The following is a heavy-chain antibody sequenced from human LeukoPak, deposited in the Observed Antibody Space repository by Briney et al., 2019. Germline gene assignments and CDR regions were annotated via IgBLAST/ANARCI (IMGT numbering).Heavy chain of an antibody. CDR3: ARSYSSGWHDAFDI. J-gene: IGHJ3*02. CDR2: IYYSGST. D-gene: IGHD6-19*01. CDR1: GGSISSYY. Sequence: PSQTLSLTCTVSGGSISSYYWSWIRQPPGKGLEWIGYIYYSGSTNYNPSLKSRVTISVDTSKNQFSLKLSSVTAADTAVYYCARSYSSGWHDAFDIWGQGTMVTVSS. V-gene: IGHV4-59*08.